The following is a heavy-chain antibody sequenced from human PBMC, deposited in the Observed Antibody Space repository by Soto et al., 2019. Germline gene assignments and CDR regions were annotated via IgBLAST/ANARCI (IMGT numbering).Heavy chain of an antibody. J-gene: IGHJ4*02. CDR2: IRSKACGGTT. Sequence: GGSMRLSCTTSGYSFGDYAGNWACPGPGKGVEVVGFIRSKACGGTTEYAASVKGRFSISRDDSKTIAYLQMNSRKTEDRAVYCCGRGFLSGPDYWGQGTLVKDSS. CDR1: GYSFGDYA. D-gene: IGHD3-3*01. CDR3: GRGFLSGPDY. V-gene: IGHV3-49*04.